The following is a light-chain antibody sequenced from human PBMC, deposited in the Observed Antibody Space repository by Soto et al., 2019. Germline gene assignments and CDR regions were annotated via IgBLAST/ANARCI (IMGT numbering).Light chain of an antibody. CDR1: SSDVGAYIY. V-gene: IGLV2-8*01. Sequence: QSVLTQPPSASGSPGQSVTISCTGTSSDVGAYIYVSWYQQHPGKAPKLIIYEVNKRPSGVPDRFSGSKSGNTASLTVSGLQAEDEADYYCSSYAGSSNVFGTGTNVTVL. J-gene: IGLJ1*01. CDR2: EVN. CDR3: SSYAGSSNV.